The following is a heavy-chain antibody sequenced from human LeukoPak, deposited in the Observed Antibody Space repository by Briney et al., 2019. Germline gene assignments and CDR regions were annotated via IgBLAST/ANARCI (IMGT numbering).Heavy chain of an antibody. V-gene: IGHV3-30-3*01. Sequence: PGRSLRLSCAASGFTFSSYAMHWVRQAPGKGLEWVAVISYDGSNKYYADSVKGRFTISRDNSKNTLYLQMNSLRAEDTAVYYCARAHYYYYDSSGSIIDVWGQGTTVTVSS. J-gene: IGHJ6*02. CDR3: ARAHYYYYDSSGSIIDV. CDR2: ISYDGSNK. D-gene: IGHD3-22*01. CDR1: GFTFSSYA.